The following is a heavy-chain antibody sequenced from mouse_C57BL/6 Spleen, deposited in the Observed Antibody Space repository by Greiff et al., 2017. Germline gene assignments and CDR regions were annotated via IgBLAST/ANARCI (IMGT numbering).Heavy chain of an antibody. V-gene: IGHV1-80*01. CDR2: IFPGDGDT. Sequence: VQGVESGAELVKPGASVKISCKASGYAFSSYWMNWVKQRPGKGLEWIGQIFPGDGDTNYNGKFKGKATLTAYKSSSTAYMQLSSLTSEDSAVYFCAREGFITTVVVGGDYWGQGTTLTVSS. CDR1: GYAFSSYW. D-gene: IGHD1-1*01. CDR3: AREGFITTVVVGGDY. J-gene: IGHJ2*01.